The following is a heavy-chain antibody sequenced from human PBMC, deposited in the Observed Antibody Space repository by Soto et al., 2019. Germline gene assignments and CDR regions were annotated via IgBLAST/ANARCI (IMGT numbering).Heavy chain of an antibody. CDR3: ARGGPVIIPAATNWFDP. CDR2: IIPIFATP. Sequence: QVQLVQSGPEVKKPGSSVKVSCKGSGGFNSYSISWVRKAPGQGPEWMGGIIPIFATPTYAQKFQGRVTITADKSTSTAYMELSRLTSEDTAVYYCARGGPVIIPAATNWFDPWGQGTLVSVSS. J-gene: IGHJ5*02. D-gene: IGHD2-2*01. CDR1: GGFNSYS. V-gene: IGHV1-69*06.